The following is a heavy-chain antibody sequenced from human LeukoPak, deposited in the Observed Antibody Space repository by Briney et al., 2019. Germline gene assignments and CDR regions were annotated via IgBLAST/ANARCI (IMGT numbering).Heavy chain of an antibody. J-gene: IGHJ5*02. Sequence: PGGSLRLSCAASGFTLSTYWMNWVRQAPGKGLEWVATIKQDGSEKYYVDSVKGRFTISRDNAKNSLYLQMNSLRAEDTAVYYCARQIRWLRYWFDPWGQGTLVTVSS. CDR1: GFTLSTYW. D-gene: IGHD5-12*01. CDR3: ARQIRWLRYWFDP. CDR2: IKQDGSEK. V-gene: IGHV3-7*01.